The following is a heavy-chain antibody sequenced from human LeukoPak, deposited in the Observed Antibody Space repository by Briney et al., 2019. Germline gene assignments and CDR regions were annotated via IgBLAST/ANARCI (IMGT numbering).Heavy chain of an antibody. J-gene: IGHJ4*02. CDR3: ARGRDTALGT. V-gene: IGHV4-34*01. Sequence: PSETLSLTCAVYGGSFSGYYWSWIRQPPGKGLEWIGEINHSGSTNYNPSLKSRVTISVDTSKNQFSLKLSSVTPEDTAVYYCARGRDTALGTWGQGTLVTVSS. CDR2: INHSGST. CDR1: GGSFSGYY. D-gene: IGHD5-18*01.